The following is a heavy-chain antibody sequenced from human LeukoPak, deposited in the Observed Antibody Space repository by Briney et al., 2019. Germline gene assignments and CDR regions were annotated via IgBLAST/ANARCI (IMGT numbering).Heavy chain of an antibody. CDR2: IYGGGST. V-gene: IGHV3-53*01. CDR1: GFTVSSNY. CDR3: ARDPGSGSGSLWYFDL. Sequence: GGSLRLSCAASGFTVSSNYMSCVRQAPGKGLEGVSVIYGGGSTYYADSVKGRFTISRDNSKNTLYLQMNSLRAEDTAVYYCARDPGSGSGSLWYFDLWGRGTLVTVSS. J-gene: IGHJ2*01. D-gene: IGHD3-10*01.